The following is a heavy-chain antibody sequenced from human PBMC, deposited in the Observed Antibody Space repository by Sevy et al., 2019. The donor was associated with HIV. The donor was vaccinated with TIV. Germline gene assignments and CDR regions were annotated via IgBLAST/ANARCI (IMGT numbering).Heavy chain of an antibody. CDR2: ISGSDDSGGDDTI. Sequence: GGSLRLSCTASGFTLSAYYMSWIRQAPGKGLQWISYISGSDDSGGDDTIYKANSVKGRFTISREKAKNSLYLQMSSLRSDDTAVYYCARDHGKDGKVGDYYYHAMDVWGRGTTVTVSS. CDR3: ARDHGKDGKVGDYYYHAMDV. D-gene: IGHD3-16*01. J-gene: IGHJ6*02. CDR1: GFTLSAYY. V-gene: IGHV3-11*01.